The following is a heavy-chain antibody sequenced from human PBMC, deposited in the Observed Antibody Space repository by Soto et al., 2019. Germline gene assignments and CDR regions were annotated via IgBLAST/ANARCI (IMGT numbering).Heavy chain of an antibody. CDR3: ARDLSSGWYYYYYYGMDV. J-gene: IGHJ6*02. CDR2: ISAYNGNT. Sequence: ASVKVSFKASGYTFTSYGISLLLHARVQLLEWMGWISAYNGNTNYAQKLQGRVTMTTDTSTSTAYMELRSLRSDDTAVYYCARDLSSGWYYYYYYGMDVWGQGTTVTVSS. CDR1: GYTFTSYG. D-gene: IGHD6-19*01. V-gene: IGHV1-18*01.